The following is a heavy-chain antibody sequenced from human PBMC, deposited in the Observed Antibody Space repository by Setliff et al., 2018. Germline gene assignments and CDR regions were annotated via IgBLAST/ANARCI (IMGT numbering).Heavy chain of an antibody. J-gene: IGHJ6*02. D-gene: IGHD3-3*01. CDR2: INHSGST. CDR1: GFTFSSYA. CDR3: ASSVLQFLEWFKVPGWDYYYGMDV. Sequence: GSLRLSCAASGFTFSSYAMSWVRQPPGKGLEWMGEINHSGSTNYNPSLKSRVTISVDTSKNQFSLKLSSVTAADTAVYYCASSVLQFLEWFKVPGWDYYYGMDVWGQGTTVTVSS. V-gene: IGHV4-34*01.